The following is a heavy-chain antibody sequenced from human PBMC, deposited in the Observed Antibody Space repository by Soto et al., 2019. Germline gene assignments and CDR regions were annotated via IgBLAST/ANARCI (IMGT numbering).Heavy chain of an antibody. Sequence: QVQLVQSGAEVKKPGASVKVSCKASGYTFTSYYMHWVRQAPGQGLEWMGIINPSGGSTSDAQKFQGRVTMTRDTSTSTVYMELSSLRSEDTAVYYCARVACLSWQRVVTDPPGYWGQGTLVTVSS. CDR2: INPSGGST. V-gene: IGHV1-46*01. D-gene: IGHD2-21*02. CDR1: GYTFTSYY. J-gene: IGHJ4*02. CDR3: ARVACLSWQRVVTDPPGY.